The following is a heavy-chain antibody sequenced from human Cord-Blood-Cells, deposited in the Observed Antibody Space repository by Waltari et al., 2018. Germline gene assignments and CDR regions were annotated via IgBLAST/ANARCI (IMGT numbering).Heavy chain of an antibody. Sequence: QVQLQESGPGLVKPSETLSLTCAVPGYSISSGYYWGWIRQPPGKGLEWIGSIYHSGSTYYNPSLKSRVTISVDTSKNQFSLKLSSVTAADTAVYYCAREIGYCSSTSCYDAFDIWGQGTMVTVSS. V-gene: IGHV4-38-2*02. CDR2: IYHSGST. CDR1: GYSISSGYY. J-gene: IGHJ3*02. CDR3: AREIGYCSSTSCYDAFDI. D-gene: IGHD2-2*01.